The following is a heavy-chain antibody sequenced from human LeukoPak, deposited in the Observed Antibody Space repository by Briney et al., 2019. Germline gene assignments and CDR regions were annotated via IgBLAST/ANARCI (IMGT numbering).Heavy chain of an antibody. Sequence: PGGSLRLSCAASGFAFSSYAMSWVRQAPGKGLEWVSAISGSDSSTYYADSVKGRFTISRDNSKNTMYLQMNSLRAEDTAVYYCAKGGSVAGRFDPWGQGTLVTVSS. CDR1: GFAFSSYA. D-gene: IGHD6-19*01. CDR2: ISGSDSST. V-gene: IGHV3-23*01. CDR3: AKGGSVAGRFDP. J-gene: IGHJ5*02.